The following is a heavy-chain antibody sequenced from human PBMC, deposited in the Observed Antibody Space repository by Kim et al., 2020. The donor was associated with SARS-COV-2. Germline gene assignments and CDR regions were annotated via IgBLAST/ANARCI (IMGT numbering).Heavy chain of an antibody. CDR3: AGIPDISGWPFAS. CDR2: IKYSGRT. Sequence: SETLSLTCTVSLDSINSDCWTWIRQPPGKGLEWFGSIKYSGRTEYNPSLRSRVAILLDPSKSHFSLKLSSVTAADTAVYFCAGIPDISGWPFASWGQGLLVTVSS. J-gene: IGHJ4*02. V-gene: IGHV4-59*01. D-gene: IGHD6-19*01. CDR1: LDSINSDC.